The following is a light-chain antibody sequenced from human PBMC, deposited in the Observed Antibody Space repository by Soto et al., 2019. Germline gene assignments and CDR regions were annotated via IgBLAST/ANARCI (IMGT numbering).Light chain of an antibody. V-gene: IGLV1-47*02. J-gene: IGLJ1*01. CDR1: TSNIGSNY. Sequence: QSVLTQPPSASGTPGQRVTISCSGSTSNIGSNYVYWYQHLPGTAPKLLIYTDNQRPSGVPDRFSGSKSGTSASLAISGLRSEDEADYYCSSYTSSSTLVFGTGTKLTVL. CDR2: TDN. CDR3: SSYTSSSTLV.